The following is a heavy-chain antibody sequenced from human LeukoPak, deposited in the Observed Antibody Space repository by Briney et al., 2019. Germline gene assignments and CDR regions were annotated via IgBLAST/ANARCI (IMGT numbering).Heavy chain of an antibody. V-gene: IGHV3-11*01. CDR1: GFTIRDYV. D-gene: IGHD1-14*01. CDR3: ARAAYTRN. CDR2: IDPSGTAL. J-gene: IGHJ4*02. Sequence: GSLRLSCAASGFTIRDYVMSWVRQAPGKGLEWVSYIDPSGTALYYAGSVKGRFTVSRDNGKNSLSLQLRSLRAEDTALYYCARAAYTRNWGQGTLVTVSS.